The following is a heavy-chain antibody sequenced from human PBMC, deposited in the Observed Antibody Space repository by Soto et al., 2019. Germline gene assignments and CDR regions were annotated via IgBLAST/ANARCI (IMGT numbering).Heavy chain of an antibody. CDR1: GFIFTDYS. CDR2: ISNGDETT. J-gene: IGHJ4*02. V-gene: IGHV3-11*01. CDR3: ARDPKPRDGYNFDS. D-gene: IGHD5-12*01. Sequence: PGGSLRLSCAASGFIFTDYSMTWIRQAPGKGLEWVSYISNGDETTQYADSVKGRFTVSRDNAKKVLFLQMSSLRVDDTAVYYCARDPKPRDGYNFDSLGRGALVTVSS.